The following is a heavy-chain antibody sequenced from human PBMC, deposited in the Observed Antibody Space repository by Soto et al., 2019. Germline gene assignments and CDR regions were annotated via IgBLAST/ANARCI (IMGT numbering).Heavy chain of an antibody. Sequence: QVQLVQSGAEVKEPGSSVNVSCKTSGGTFGNTAVTWVRQVPGQGLEWIGGIVPLFGTANYAQKFRGRVMITAEASTXTAXXDXCSLRSDDTAIYYCARDGDPGYSFWSGPLGGGRFDPWGQGTLVTVSS. CDR3: ARDGDPGYSFWSGPLGGGRFDP. J-gene: IGHJ5*02. V-gene: IGHV1-69*12. D-gene: IGHD3-3*01. CDR1: GGTFGNTA. CDR2: IVPLFGTA.